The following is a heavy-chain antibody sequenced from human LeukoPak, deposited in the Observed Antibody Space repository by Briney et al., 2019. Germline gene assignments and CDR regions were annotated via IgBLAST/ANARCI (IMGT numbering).Heavy chain of an antibody. D-gene: IGHD2-15*01. V-gene: IGHV3-73*01. CDR3: HRLGYCSGGSCYYDY. CDR1: GFTFSGSA. J-gene: IGHJ4*02. Sequence: GGSLRLSCAASGFTFSGSAMHWVRQASGKGLEWVGRIRSKANSYATAYAASVKGRFTISRDDSKNTAYLQMNSLKTEDTAVYYCHRLGYCSGGSCYYDYWGQGTLVTVSS. CDR2: IRSKANSYAT.